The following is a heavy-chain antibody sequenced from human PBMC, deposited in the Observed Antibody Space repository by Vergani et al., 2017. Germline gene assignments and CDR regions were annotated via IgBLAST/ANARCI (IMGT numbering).Heavy chain of an antibody. J-gene: IGHJ4*02. CDR1: GFTFDDYT. D-gene: IGHD1-7*01. CDR3: AKDINNWNYVSPCFDY. V-gene: IGHV3-43*01. Sequence: EVQLLESGGGLVQPGGSLRLSCAASGFTFDDYTMHWVRQAPGKGLEWVSLISWDGGSTYYADSVKGRFTISRDNSKNSLYLQMNSLRTEDTALYYCAKDINNWNYVSPCFDYWGQGTLVTVSS. CDR2: ISWDGGST.